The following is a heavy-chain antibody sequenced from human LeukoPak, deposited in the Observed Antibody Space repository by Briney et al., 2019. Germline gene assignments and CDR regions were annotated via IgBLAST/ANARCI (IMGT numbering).Heavy chain of an antibody. Sequence: ASVKVSCKASGYTFTSYGISWVRQAPGQGLEWMGWISAYNGNTNYAQKLQGRVTMTTDTSTSKAYMELRSLRSDDTAVYYCARDRRSVAAAGIIFDPWGQGTLVTVSS. CDR1: GYTFTSYG. J-gene: IGHJ5*02. CDR2: ISAYNGNT. D-gene: IGHD6-13*01. V-gene: IGHV1-18*01. CDR3: ARDRRSVAAAGIIFDP.